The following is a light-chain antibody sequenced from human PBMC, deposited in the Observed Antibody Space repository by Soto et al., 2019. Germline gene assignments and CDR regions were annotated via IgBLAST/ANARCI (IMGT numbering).Light chain of an antibody. CDR2: KAP. V-gene: IGKV1-5*03. J-gene: IGKJ2*01. Sequence: DIQMTQSPSTLSASVGDRVTITCRASPSISSWLAWYQQKPGKAPKLLSYKAPSLESGVPSRFSGSRSVTELTLDISSLQPDDFAPYYCDQYYSSSYIFGYRTKLDSK. CDR3: DQYYSSSYI. CDR1: PSISSW.